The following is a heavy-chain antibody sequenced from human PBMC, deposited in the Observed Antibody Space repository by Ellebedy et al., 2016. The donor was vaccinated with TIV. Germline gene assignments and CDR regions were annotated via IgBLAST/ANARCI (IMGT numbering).Heavy chain of an antibody. CDR1: GGSFNGYY. CDR2: INHSGST. V-gene: IGHV4-34*01. D-gene: IGHD6-13*01. Sequence: SETLSLTXAVYGGSFNGYYWSWIRQPPGKGLEWIGEINHSGSTNYNPSLKSRVTISVDTSKNQFSLKLSSVTAADTAVYYCARRVGYSSSWYLSYWYFDLWGRGTLVTVSS. CDR3: ARRVGYSSSWYLSYWYFDL. J-gene: IGHJ2*01.